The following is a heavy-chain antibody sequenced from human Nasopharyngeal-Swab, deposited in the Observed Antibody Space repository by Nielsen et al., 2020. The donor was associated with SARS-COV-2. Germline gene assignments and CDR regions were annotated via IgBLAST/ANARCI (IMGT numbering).Heavy chain of an antibody. J-gene: IGHJ4*02. V-gene: IGHV4-34*01. CDR2: INHSGST. D-gene: IGHD3-3*01. Sequence: WIRQPPGKGLEWVGEINHSGSTNYNPSLKSRVTISVDTSKNQFSLKLSSVTAADTAVYYCARVHPPRQYYDFWSGYFDYWGQGTPVTVSS. CDR3: ARVHPPRQYYDFWSGYFDY.